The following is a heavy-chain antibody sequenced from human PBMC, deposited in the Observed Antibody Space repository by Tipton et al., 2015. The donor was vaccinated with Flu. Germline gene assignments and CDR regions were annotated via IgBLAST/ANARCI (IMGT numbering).Heavy chain of an antibody. CDR3: VRDHYDYVWGSFRYDS. D-gene: IGHD3-16*02. CDR2: ISSSGSTI. J-gene: IGHJ4*02. CDR1: GFTFSSYE. Sequence: QLVQSGRGLVQPGGSLRLSCAASGFTFSSYEMNWVRQAPGKGLEWVSYISSSGSTIYYADSVKGRFTISRDNRKNMLYLQMNNLKSEDTAVYYCVRDHYDYVWGSFRYDSWGQGTQVTVSS. V-gene: IGHV3-48*03.